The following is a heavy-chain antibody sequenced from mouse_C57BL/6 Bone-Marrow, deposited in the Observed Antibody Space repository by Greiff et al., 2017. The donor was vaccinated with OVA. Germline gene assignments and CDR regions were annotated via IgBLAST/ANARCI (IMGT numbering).Heavy chain of an antibody. CDR3: ALYYGSSDWYFDV. Sequence: QVQLQQPGAELVKPGASVKLSCKASGYTFTSYWMHWVKQRPGQGLEWIGMIHPNSGSTNYNEKFKSKATLTVDKSSSTAYMQLSSLTSEDSAVYYCALYYGSSDWYFDVWGTGTTVTVSS. CDR1: GYTFTSYW. D-gene: IGHD1-1*01. J-gene: IGHJ1*03. CDR2: IHPNSGST. V-gene: IGHV1-64*01.